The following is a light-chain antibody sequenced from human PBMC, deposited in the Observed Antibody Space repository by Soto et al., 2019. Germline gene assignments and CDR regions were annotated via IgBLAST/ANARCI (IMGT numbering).Light chain of an antibody. J-gene: IGLJ2*01. CDR1: SSDVGGYNY. V-gene: IGLV2-8*01. Sequence: QSVLTQPPSASGSPGQSVTISCTGTSSDVGGYNYVSWYQQHSGKAPKLMISEVTKRPSGVPDRFSGSKSGNTASLTVSGLQAEDEADYYCSSYAGTNNLVFGGGTK. CDR3: SSYAGTNNLV. CDR2: EVT.